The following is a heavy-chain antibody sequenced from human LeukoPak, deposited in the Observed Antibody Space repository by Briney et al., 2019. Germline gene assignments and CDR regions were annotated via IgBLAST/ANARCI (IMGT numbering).Heavy chain of an antibody. CDR1: GFTFSNAW. J-gene: IGHJ6*02. D-gene: IGHD4-17*01. V-gene: IGHV3-15*01. CDR2: IKSKTDGGTT. Sequence: GGSLGLSCAASGFTFSNAWMSWVRQAPGKGLEWVGRIKSKTDGGTTDYAAPVKGRFTISRDDSKNTLYLQMNSLKTEDTAVYYCTTDYGDYVVSDYYYGMDVWGQGTTVTVSS. CDR3: TTDYGDYVVSDYYYGMDV.